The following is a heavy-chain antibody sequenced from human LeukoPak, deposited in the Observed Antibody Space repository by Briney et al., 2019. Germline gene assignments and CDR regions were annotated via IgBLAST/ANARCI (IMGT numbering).Heavy chain of an antibody. CDR2: ISYDGSNK. CDR1: GLTFSSYG. D-gene: IGHD1-26*01. CDR3: AKEVGYYFDY. Sequence: GRSLRLSCAASGLTFSSYGMHWVRQAPGKGLEWVAVISYDGSNKYYADSVKGRFTISRDNSKNTLYLQMNSLRAEDTAVYYCAKEVGYYFDYWGQGTLVTVSS. J-gene: IGHJ4*02. V-gene: IGHV3-30*18.